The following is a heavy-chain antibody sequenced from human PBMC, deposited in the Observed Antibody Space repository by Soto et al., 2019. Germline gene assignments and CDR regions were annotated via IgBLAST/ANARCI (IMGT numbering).Heavy chain of an antibody. CDR3: AKGYFYYMDV. CDR1: GFTFSNYG. J-gene: IGHJ6*03. CDR2: SSGSGVST. Sequence: GGSLSLSCAASGFTFSNYGMCWVRQAPGKGLEWVSASSGSGVSTYYTDSVKGRFTISRDNSKNMLYLQMNSLRAEDTAIYYCAKGYFYYMDVWGKGTTVTVSS. V-gene: IGHV3-23*01.